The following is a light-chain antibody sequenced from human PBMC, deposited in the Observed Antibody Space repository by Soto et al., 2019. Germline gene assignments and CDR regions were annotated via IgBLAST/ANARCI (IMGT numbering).Light chain of an antibody. V-gene: IGKV3-11*01. J-gene: IGKJ3*01. CDR3: QQRSTWPPFT. CDR2: DAS. Sequence: EIVLTQSPATLSFSPGERATLSCRASHSVSTSLAWYQQKPGQAPRLLIYDASNRATGIPARFSGSGSGTDFTLTIGSLEPEDFAVYYCQQRSTWPPFTFGPGTKVDIK. CDR1: HSVSTS.